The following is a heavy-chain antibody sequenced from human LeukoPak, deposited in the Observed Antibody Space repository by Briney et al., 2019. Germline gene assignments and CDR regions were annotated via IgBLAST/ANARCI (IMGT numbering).Heavy chain of an antibody. J-gene: IGHJ5*02. CDR2: INHSGGT. CDR3: VRVYVTVVRGSWFDP. Sequence: PSETLSLTCAVYGGSLSGYSWTWIRQPPGKGLEWIGEINHSGGTSYNASLTSRVTISADTSQNQFSLKLRSVTAADTAVYCVRVYVTVVRGSWFDPWGQGTLVTVSS. V-gene: IGHV4-34*01. CDR1: GGSLSGYS. D-gene: IGHD3-10*01.